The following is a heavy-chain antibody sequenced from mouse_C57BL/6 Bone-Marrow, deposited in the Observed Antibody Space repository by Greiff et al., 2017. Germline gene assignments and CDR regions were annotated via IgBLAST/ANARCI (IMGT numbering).Heavy chain of an antibody. D-gene: IGHD2-5*01. J-gene: IGHJ4*01. V-gene: IGHV2-9-1*01. CDR3: DRSGEYYSNCYAMDY. Sequence: VQLKESGPGLVAPSQSLSITCTVSGFSLTSYAISWVRQTPGQGLEWLGVIWTGGGTNYNSALKSRLGISKDNAKSQVVLKMNSLQTDDTARYYCDRSGEYYSNCYAMDYWGQGTSVTVSS. CDR1: GFSLTSYA. CDR2: IWTGGGT.